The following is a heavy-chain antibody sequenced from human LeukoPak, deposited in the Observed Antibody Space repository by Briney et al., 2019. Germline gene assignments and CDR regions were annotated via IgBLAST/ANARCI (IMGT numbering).Heavy chain of an antibody. D-gene: IGHD1-1*01. V-gene: IGHV3-23*01. CDR2: ISGSGSST. CDR3: APSPRADDLGGFDH. J-gene: IGHJ4*02. Sequence: GGSLRLSCAASGFTFSSYAMSWVRQAPGKGLEWVSAISGSGSSTYYADSVKGRFTISRDNSKNTLYLQMNSLRAEDTAVYYCAPSPRADDLGGFDHWGQGTLVTVSS. CDR1: GFTFSSYA.